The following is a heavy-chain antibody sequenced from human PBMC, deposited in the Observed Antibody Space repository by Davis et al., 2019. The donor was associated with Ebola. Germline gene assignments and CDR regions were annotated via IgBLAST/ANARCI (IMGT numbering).Heavy chain of an antibody. V-gene: IGHV1-2*06. J-gene: IGHJ4*02. CDR2: INPNSGGT. Sequence: AASVKVSCKASGYTFTGYYMHWVRQAPGQGLEWMGRINPNSGGTNYAQKFQGRLTITRDTSASTAYMELRSLRSEDTAVYYCARNAEYGDYPYFFDYWGQGILVTVSS. D-gene: IGHD4-17*01. CDR1: GYTFTGYY. CDR3: ARNAEYGDYPYFFDY.